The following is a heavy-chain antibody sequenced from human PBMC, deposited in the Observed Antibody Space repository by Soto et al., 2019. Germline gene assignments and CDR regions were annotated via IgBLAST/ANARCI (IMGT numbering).Heavy chain of an antibody. CDR2: MNPNSGNT. Sequence: WASVKVYCKASGYTFTSYDINWVRQATGQGLEWMGWMNPNSGNTGYAQKFQGRVTMTRNTSISTAYMELSSLRSEDTAVYYCARSITIFGVVTFHYYYYYMDVWGKGTTVTVSS. J-gene: IGHJ6*03. CDR3: ARSITIFGVVTFHYYYYYMDV. V-gene: IGHV1-8*01. CDR1: GYTFTSYD. D-gene: IGHD3-3*01.